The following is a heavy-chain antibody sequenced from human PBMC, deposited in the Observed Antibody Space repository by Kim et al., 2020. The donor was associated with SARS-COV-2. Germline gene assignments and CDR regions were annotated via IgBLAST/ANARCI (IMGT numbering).Heavy chain of an antibody. CDR3: TTDIAARGYYYYYGMDV. D-gene: IGHD6-6*01. Sequence: GGSLRLSCAASGFTFSNAWMSWVRQAPGKGLEWVGRIKSKTDGGTTDYAAPVKGRFTISRDDSKNTLYLQMNSLKTEDTAVYYCTTDIAARGYYYYYGMDVWGQGTTVTVSS. CDR2: IKSKTDGGTT. V-gene: IGHV3-15*01. J-gene: IGHJ6*02. CDR1: GFTFSNAW.